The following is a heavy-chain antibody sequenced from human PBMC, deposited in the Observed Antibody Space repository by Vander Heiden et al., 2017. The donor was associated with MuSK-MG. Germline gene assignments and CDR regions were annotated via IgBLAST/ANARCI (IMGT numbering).Heavy chain of an antibody. CDR2: ISSRSDI. Sequence: EVQLVESGGGLVKPGGSLRLSCAASGFIFSTYSLNWVRQAPGKGLEWVASISSRSDIYYADSAKGRFTISRDNAKNSLFLQMNSLRAEDTAVYYCARDDCSSISCSDAFDIWGQGTMVTVSS. CDR3: ARDDCSSISCSDAFDI. CDR1: GFIFSTYS. J-gene: IGHJ3*02. V-gene: IGHV3-21*01. D-gene: IGHD2-2*01.